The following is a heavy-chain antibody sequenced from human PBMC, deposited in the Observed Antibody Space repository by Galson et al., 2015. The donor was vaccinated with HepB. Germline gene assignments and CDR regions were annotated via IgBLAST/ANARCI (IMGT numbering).Heavy chain of an antibody. CDR3: ARVKVDIVVVPAAPNNYYYYGMDV. Sequence: SVKVSCKASGYTFTSYYMHWVRQAPGQGLEWMGIINPSGGSTSYAQKFQGRVTMTRDTSTSTVYMELSSLRSEDTAVYYCARVKVDIVVVPAAPNNYYYYGMDVWGQGTTVTVSS. CDR1: GYTFTSYY. D-gene: IGHD2-2*01. V-gene: IGHV1-46*03. J-gene: IGHJ6*02. CDR2: INPSGGST.